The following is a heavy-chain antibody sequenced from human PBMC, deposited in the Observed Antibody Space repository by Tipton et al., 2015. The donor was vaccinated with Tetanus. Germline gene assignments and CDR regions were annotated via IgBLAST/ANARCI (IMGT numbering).Heavy chain of an antibody. CDR1: GYTFGSYW. CDR2: ILPRDSDA. V-gene: IGHV5-51*01. J-gene: IGHJ4*02. CDR3: ARRDGTGPFDY. D-gene: IGHD3/OR15-3a*01. Sequence: QLVQSGAEVKKPGESLKISCKASGYTFGSYWISWVRQLPGKGLEWMGIILPRDSDARYGPSFQGHVTISADTSINTAYLEWRGLKASDTAMYWCARRDGTGPFDYWGQGSLVTVSS.